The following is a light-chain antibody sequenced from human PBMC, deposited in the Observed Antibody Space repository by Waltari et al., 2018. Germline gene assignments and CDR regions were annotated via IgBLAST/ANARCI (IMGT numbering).Light chain of an antibody. V-gene: IGKV3-20*01. CDR2: GAS. Sequence: EIVLTQSPGTLSLSPGERATLSRRASQSASRTLAWYQQKPGKAPRRLIYGASTRATGIPERFSGGGSGTDFSLTISRLEPEDFAVYYCQHYVRLPVTFGQGTKVEIK. CDR3: QHYVRLPVT. J-gene: IGKJ1*01. CDR1: QSASRT.